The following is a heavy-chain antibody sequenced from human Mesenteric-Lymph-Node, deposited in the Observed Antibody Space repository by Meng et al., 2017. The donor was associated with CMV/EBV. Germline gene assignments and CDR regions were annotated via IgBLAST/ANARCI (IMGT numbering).Heavy chain of an antibody. Sequence: SFSGYYWSWIRQPPGKGLEWIGEINHSGSTNYNPSLKSRVTISVDTSKNQFSLKLSSVTAADTAVYYCARVLPYYDILTGHTVYYFDYWGQGTLVTVSS. CDR3: ARVLPYYDILTGHTVYYFDY. D-gene: IGHD3-9*01. CDR2: INHSGST. J-gene: IGHJ4*02. V-gene: IGHV4-34*01. CDR1: SFSGYY.